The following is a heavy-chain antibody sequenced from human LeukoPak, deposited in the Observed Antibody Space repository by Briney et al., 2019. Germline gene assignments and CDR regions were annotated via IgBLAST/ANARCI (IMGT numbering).Heavy chain of an antibody. CDR2: ISYSGTT. CDR3: ARTYCSGGSCHFDY. J-gene: IGHJ4*02. CDR1: GGSISSSSYH. D-gene: IGHD2-15*01. Sequence: SETLSLTCTVSGGSISSSSYHWGWVRQPPGKGLEWIGSISYSGTTYYNPSLNSRVTIFGDTSKNQFSLRLSSVTAADTAVYYCARTYCSGGSCHFDYWGQGTLVTVSS. V-gene: IGHV4-39*01.